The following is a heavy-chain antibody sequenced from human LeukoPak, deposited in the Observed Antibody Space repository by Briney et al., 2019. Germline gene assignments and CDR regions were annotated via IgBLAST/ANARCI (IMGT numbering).Heavy chain of an antibody. Sequence: ASVKVSCKASGYTFTGYYMHWVRQAPGQGLEWMGWINPNSGGTNYAQKFQGRATMTRDTSISTAYMELSRLRSDDTAVYYCATGIAVAGTGDFDYWGQGTLVTVSS. J-gene: IGHJ4*02. CDR1: GYTFTGYY. CDR3: ATGIAVAGTGDFDY. V-gene: IGHV1-2*02. D-gene: IGHD6-19*01. CDR2: INPNSGGT.